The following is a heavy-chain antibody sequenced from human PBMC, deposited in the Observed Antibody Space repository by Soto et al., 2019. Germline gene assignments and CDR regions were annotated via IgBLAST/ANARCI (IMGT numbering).Heavy chain of an antibody. CDR2: IYYSGST. CDR1: GGSISSSSYY. V-gene: IGHV4-39*01. D-gene: IGHD3-10*01. J-gene: IGHJ4*02. Sequence: SETLSLTCTVSGGSISSSSYYWGWIRQPPGKGLEWIGSIYYSGSTYYNPSLKSRVTISVDTSKNQFSLKLSSVTAADTAVYYCARHYPQDNYYGSGSYYGGFDYWGQGTLVTVSS. CDR3: ARHYPQDNYYGSGSYYGGFDY.